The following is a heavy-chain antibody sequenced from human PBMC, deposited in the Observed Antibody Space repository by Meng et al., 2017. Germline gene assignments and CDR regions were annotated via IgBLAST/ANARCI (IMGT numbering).Heavy chain of an antibody. J-gene: IGHJ4*02. D-gene: IGHD2-2*01. CDR1: GFTFSDYY. Sequence: GESLKISCAASGFTFSDYYMSWIRQAPGKGLEWVSYISSSGSTIYYADSVKGRFTISRDNAKNSLYLQMNSLRAEDTAVYYCARDTLGYGCSTSCHYWGQGTRVTVSS. V-gene: IGHV3-11*04. CDR3: ARDTLGYGCSTSCHY. CDR2: ISSSGSTI.